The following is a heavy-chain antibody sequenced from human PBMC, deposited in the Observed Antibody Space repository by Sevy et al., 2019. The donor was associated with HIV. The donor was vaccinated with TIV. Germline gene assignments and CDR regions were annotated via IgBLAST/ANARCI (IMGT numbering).Heavy chain of an antibody. V-gene: IGHV3-33*03. D-gene: IGHD3-22*01. CDR3: AKRERSYYDSSGNYDVFDI. J-gene: IGHJ3*02. CDR1: GFDFSTYG. Sequence: GGSLRLSCAASGFDFSTYGMHWVRQAPGKGLGWVAFISYDGSDKWYQDSVKGRFTISRDNSKITLYLQMNSLRVEDTAVYYCAKRERSYYDSSGNYDVFDIWGQGTKVTVSS. CDR2: ISYDGSDK.